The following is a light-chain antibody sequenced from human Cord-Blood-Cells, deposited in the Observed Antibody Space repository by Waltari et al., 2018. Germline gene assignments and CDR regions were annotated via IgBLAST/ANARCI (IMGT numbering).Light chain of an antibody. Sequence: EIVLTQSPAPLSLSPGDRATLSCRASQSVSRYLAWYQQKPGQAPRLLIYDASNRATGIPARFSGSGSGTDFTLTISSLEPEDFAVYYCQQRSNWPWTFGQGTKVEIK. V-gene: IGKV3-11*01. CDR1: QSVSRY. J-gene: IGKJ1*01. CDR2: DAS. CDR3: QQRSNWPWT.